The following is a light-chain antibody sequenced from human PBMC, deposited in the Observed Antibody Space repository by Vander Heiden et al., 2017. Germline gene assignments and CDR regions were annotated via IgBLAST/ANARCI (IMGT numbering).Light chain of an antibody. CDR2: GAS. Sequence: DTVLTPSPDTLPLAPRERTTLSCRASHSIGSNLASFQQQPAQAPSLLIYGASTRGTAIPARFSGSGSGTEFTLTISSRQSEDFAVYYCQQYYKWPPKTFGQGTKVEIK. CDR1: HSIGSN. CDR3: QQYYKWPPKT. V-gene: IGKV3-15*01. J-gene: IGKJ1*01.